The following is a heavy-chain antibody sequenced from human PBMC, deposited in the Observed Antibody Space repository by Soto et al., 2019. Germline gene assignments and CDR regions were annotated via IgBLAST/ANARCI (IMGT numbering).Heavy chain of an antibody. Sequence: GESLKISCKGSGYSFTSYWITWVRQMPGKGLEWMGMIDPSDSYTNYSPSFQGHVTISADKSISTAYLQWSSLKASDTAMYYCARHEYYGSGRTPFDYWAQGTLVTVSS. J-gene: IGHJ4*02. CDR1: GYSFTSYW. V-gene: IGHV5-10-1*01. D-gene: IGHD3-10*01. CDR3: ARHEYYGSGRTPFDY. CDR2: IDPSDSYT.